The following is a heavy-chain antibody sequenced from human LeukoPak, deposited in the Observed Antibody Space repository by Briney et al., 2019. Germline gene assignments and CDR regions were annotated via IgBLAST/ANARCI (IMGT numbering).Heavy chain of an antibody. CDR3: ARHLSGITGYTYGRGIDY. CDR1: GFTFSSYA. CDR2: ISSSSSTI. D-gene: IGHD5-18*01. J-gene: IGHJ4*02. Sequence: GGSLRLSCAASGFTFSSYAMSWVRQAPGKGLEWVSYISSSSSTIYYADSVKGRFTISRDNAKTSLYLQMNSLRAEDTAVYYCARHLSGITGYTYGRGIDYWGQGTLVTVSS. V-gene: IGHV3-48*04.